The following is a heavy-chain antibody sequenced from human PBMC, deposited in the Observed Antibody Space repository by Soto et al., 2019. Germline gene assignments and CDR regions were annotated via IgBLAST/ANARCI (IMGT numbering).Heavy chain of an antibody. D-gene: IGHD2-2*01. CDR2: ISAYNGNT. V-gene: IGHV1-18*01. CDR1: GYTFTSYG. J-gene: IGHJ4*02. Sequence: ASVKVSCKASGYTFTSYGISWVRQAPGQGLEWMGWISAYNGNTNYAQKLQGRVTITRDTSASTAYMELSSLRSEDTAVYYCAVNPSQSPLHWGQGTLVTVSS. CDR3: AVNPSQSPLH.